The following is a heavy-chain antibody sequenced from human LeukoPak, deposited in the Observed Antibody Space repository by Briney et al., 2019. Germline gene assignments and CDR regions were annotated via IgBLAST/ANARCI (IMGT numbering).Heavy chain of an antibody. J-gene: IGHJ5*02. Sequence: GGSLRLSCASSGFTFSRYWMSWVRQAPGKGLEWVANIKQDGSEKYYVDSVKGRFTISRDNAKNSLYLQMNSLRAEDTAVYYCARVPGYSSSWPDNWFDPWGQGTLVTVSS. CDR2: IKQDGSEK. V-gene: IGHV3-7*01. CDR1: GFTFSRYW. D-gene: IGHD6-13*01. CDR3: ARVPGYSSSWPDNWFDP.